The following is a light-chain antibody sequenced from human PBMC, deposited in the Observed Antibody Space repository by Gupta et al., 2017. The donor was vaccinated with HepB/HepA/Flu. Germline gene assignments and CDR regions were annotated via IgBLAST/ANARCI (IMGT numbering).Light chain of an antibody. Sequence: QSALTQPPSVSGSPGQSVTISCTGTTSDVGSYNRVACYQQHQGTPTKLVWSGVTKRPSGAPDRCAAYESATTAVHNISGHQAEDDANYYCTRYTSRSTWIFGGGTKVTVL. CDR3: TRYTSRSTWI. CDR1: TSDVGSYNR. J-gene: IGLJ2*01. V-gene: IGLV2-18*01. CDR2: GVT.